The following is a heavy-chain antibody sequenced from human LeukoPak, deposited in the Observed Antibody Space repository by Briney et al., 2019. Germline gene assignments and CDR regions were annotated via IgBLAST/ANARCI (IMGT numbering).Heavy chain of an antibody. CDR1: GFIFSSYV. J-gene: IGHJ4*02. Sequence: GGSLRLSCAASGFIFSSYVMSWVRQAPGKGPEWVSIISDSGVNTYYADSVKGRFTISRDNSEKTLFLQMNSLRAEDTAEYYCAKGGGYSLYYFNSWGQGTLVTVSA. D-gene: IGHD3-22*01. CDR2: ISDSGVNT. V-gene: IGHV3-23*01. CDR3: AKGGGYSLYYFNS.